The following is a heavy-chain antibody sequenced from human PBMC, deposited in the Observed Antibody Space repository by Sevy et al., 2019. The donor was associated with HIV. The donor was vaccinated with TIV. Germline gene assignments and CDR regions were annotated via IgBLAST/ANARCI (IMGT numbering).Heavy chain of an antibody. Sequence: GGSLRLSCAASGFTFNGYGMHWVRQAPGKGLEWVAVILYDGSNEYYADSVKGRFTISRDNSKNTVYLQMNRLRTEDTAVYYCAKGLHYGSGSYYGGTDYGGQGTLVTVSS. D-gene: IGHD3-10*01. CDR1: GFTFNGYG. CDR3: AKGLHYGSGSYYGGTDY. J-gene: IGHJ4*02. CDR2: ILYDGSNE. V-gene: IGHV3-30*18.